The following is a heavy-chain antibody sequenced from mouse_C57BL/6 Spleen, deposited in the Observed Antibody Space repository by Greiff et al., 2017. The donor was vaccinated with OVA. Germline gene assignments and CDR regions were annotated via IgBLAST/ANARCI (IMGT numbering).Heavy chain of an antibody. Sequence: QVQLKQSGAELARPGASVKLSCKASGYTFTSYGISWVKQRTGQGLEWIGEIYPRSGNTYYNEKFKGKATLTADKSSSTAYMELRSLTSEDSAVYFCAGNYYGSRFAYWGQGTLVTVSA. J-gene: IGHJ3*01. D-gene: IGHD1-1*01. CDR1: GYTFTSYG. V-gene: IGHV1-81*01. CDR2: IYPRSGNT. CDR3: AGNYYGSRFAY.